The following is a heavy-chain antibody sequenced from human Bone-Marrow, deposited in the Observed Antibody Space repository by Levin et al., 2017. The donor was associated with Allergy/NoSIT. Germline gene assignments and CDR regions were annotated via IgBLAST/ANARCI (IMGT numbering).Heavy chain of an antibody. CDR2: VYYNGIT. CDR1: GGPMNTSY. V-gene: IGHV4-59*01. CDR3: ARVPYYYDAAGFYFAFHI. Sequence: ASETLSLTCTVSGGPMNTSYWNWIRQSPGKGLEWLGYVYYNGITNYNPSLKSRVSISIDTSRAQFSLSLTSVTAADTAVYYCARVPYYYDAAGFYFAFHIWGQGTPITVSS. J-gene: IGHJ3*02. D-gene: IGHD3-22*01.